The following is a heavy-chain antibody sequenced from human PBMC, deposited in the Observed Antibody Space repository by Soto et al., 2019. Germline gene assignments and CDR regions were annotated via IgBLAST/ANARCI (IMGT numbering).Heavy chain of an antibody. V-gene: IGHV4-39*01. D-gene: IGHD3-10*01. CDR1: GGSISSSYY. J-gene: IGHJ1*01. CDR3: ATVWFGESQH. Sequence: QLQLQESGPGLVKPSETLSLTCTVSGGSISSSYYWGWIRQPPGKGLEWIGSIYYSGSTYYNPSLKSRVTISVDTSKNQFSLTLSSVTAADTAVYYCATVWFGESQHWGQGTLVTVSS. CDR2: IYYSGST.